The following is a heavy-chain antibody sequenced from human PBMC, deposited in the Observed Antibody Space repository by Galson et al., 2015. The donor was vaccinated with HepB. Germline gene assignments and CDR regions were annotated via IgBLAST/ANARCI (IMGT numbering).Heavy chain of an antibody. J-gene: IGHJ5*02. CDR1: GYTFTSYG. CDR3: ARDPRYSSGWYNWFDP. Sequence: SVKVSCKASGYTFTSYGISWVRQAPGQGLEWMGWISAYSGNTNYAQKLQGRVTMTTDTSTSTAYMELRSLRSDDTAVYYCARDPRYSSGWYNWFDPWGQGTLVTVSS. V-gene: IGHV1-18*04. D-gene: IGHD6-19*01. CDR2: ISAYSGNT.